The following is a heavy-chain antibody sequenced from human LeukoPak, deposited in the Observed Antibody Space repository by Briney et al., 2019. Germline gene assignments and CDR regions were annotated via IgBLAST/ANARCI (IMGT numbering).Heavy chain of an antibody. V-gene: IGHV3-23*01. D-gene: IGHD2-2*01. Sequence: GVLRLSCAASGFTFSRYYMSWVRQTPGKGLEWVSGISGNGVKTFYADSVKGRFTISRDNSKKTVDLQMNSLRVEDTAIFYCAKIVVPAAYYFYGMDVWGQGTTVTVSS. CDR3: AKIVVPAAYYFYGMDV. J-gene: IGHJ6*02. CDR2: ISGNGVKT. CDR1: GFTFSRYY.